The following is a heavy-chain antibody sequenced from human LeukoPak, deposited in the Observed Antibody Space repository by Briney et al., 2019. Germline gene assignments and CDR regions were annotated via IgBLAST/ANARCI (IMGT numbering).Heavy chain of an antibody. V-gene: IGHV3-48*03. CDR3: AELGITMIGGV. CDR2: ISSSGGTI. J-gene: IGHJ6*04. Sequence: GGSLTLSCAASGFTFSSYEMNWVRQAPGKGLERVSYISSSGGTIYYADSVKGRFTISRDNAKNSLYLQMNSLRAEDTAVYYCAELGITMIGGVWGKGTTVTISS. D-gene: IGHD3-10*02. CDR1: GFTFSSYE.